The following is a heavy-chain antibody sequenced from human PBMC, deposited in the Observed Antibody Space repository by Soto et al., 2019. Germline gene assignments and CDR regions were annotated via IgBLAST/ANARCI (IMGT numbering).Heavy chain of an antibody. V-gene: IGHV3-23*01. CDR1: GFTFSSYA. CDR3: AKVRGMVSPFDY. D-gene: IGHD3-3*01. Sequence: EVQMLESGGGLVQPGGSLRLSCAASGFTFSSYAMSWVRQAPGKGLEWVSGISGCGDNTYYADSVKGRFTISRDTSKNTLYLQMDSLRTEDTAVYYCAKVRGMVSPFDYWGQGTLVTVSS. CDR2: ISGCGDNT. J-gene: IGHJ4*02.